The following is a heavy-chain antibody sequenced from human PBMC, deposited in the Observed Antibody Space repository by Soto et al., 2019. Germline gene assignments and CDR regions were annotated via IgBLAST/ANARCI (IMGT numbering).Heavy chain of an antibody. CDR3: ARVNYGSGSPNRLLGRYYYYYMDV. CDR1: GGSISSGGYY. Sequence: QVQLQESGPGLVKPSQTLSLTCTVSGGSISSGGYYWSWIRQHPGKGLEWIGYIYYSGSTYYNPSLKSRVTISVDKSKNQFSLKLSSVTAADTAVYYCARVNYGSGSPNRLLGRYYYYYMDVWGKGTTVTVSS. J-gene: IGHJ6*03. CDR2: IYYSGST. D-gene: IGHD3-10*01. V-gene: IGHV4-31*03.